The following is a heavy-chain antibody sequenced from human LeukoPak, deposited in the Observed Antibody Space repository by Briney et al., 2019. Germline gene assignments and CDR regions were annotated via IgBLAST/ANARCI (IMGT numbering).Heavy chain of an antibody. J-gene: IGHJ4*02. CDR2: IKEDGSER. CDR3: ARDITLTRGGRSDY. Sequence: GGSLRLSCAASGFTFSSYWMSWVRQAPEKGLEWVANIKEDGSERYYVDSVKGRFTISRDNAKDSLYVQLNSLRAEDTAVYFCARDITLTRGGRSDYWGQGTLVTVSA. V-gene: IGHV3-7*01. D-gene: IGHD3-10*01. CDR1: GFTFSSYW.